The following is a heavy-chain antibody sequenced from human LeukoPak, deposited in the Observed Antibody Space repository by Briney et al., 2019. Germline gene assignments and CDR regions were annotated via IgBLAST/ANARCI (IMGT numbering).Heavy chain of an antibody. D-gene: IGHD3-9*01. CDR2: INPSGGST. CDR1: GYTFTSYY. J-gene: IGHJ4*02. Sequence: ASVKVSCKASGYTFTSYYMQWVRQAPGQGLEWMGIINPSGGSTSYAQKFQGRVTMTRDTSTSTVYMELSSLRSEDTAVYYCARDSDILTGYVSCFDYWGQGTLVTVSS. CDR3: ARDSDILTGYVSCFDY. V-gene: IGHV1-46*01.